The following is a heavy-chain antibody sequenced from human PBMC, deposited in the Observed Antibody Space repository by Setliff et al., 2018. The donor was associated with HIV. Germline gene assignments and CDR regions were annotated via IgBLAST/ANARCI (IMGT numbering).Heavy chain of an antibody. V-gene: IGHV4-34*01. CDR3: ARVREGFLPYDAFEI. CDR2: IHSSGNT. Sequence: ETLSLTCAVYGGSLSDYYWSWIRQPPGKGLEWLGEIHSSGNTNYSPSLKGRVTISVDTPKNQYSLNLKSVTAADTAVYYCARVREGFLPYDAFEIWGQGTMVTV. D-gene: IGHD3-3*01. J-gene: IGHJ3*02. CDR1: GGSLSDYY.